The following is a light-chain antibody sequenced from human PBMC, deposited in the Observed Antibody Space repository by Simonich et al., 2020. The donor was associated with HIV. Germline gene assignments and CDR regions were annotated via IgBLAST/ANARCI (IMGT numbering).Light chain of an antibody. Sequence: EIVLTQSPATLSLSPGERATLSCRASQSVSSYLAWYQQKPAQAPRLLIYDASNRATGIPARFSGSGSGTDFTLTISRLEPEDFAVYHCQQYGNSPNTFGQGTKLEIK. CDR1: QSVSSY. CDR3: QQYGNSPNT. CDR2: DAS. J-gene: IGKJ2*01. V-gene: IGKV3-11*01.